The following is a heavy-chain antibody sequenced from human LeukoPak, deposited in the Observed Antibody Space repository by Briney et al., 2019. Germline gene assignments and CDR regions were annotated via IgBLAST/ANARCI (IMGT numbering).Heavy chain of an antibody. J-gene: IGHJ4*02. CDR1: GGPISIDY. D-gene: IGHD6-19*01. V-gene: IGHV4-59*01. CDR3: ARGGAGVFVDH. CDR2: IYKSGST. Sequence: SETLSLTCAVSGGPISIDYWNWIRQPPGKGLKWIGYIYKSGSTNYSPSLESRVTISVDTSKNHVSLSLSSVTAADTAVYFCARGGAGVFVDHWGQGTLVTVSS.